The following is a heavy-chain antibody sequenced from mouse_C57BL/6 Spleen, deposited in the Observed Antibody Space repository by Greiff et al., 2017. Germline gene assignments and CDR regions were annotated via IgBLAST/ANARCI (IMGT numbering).Heavy chain of an antibody. D-gene: IGHD1-1*01. V-gene: IGHV1-54*01. CDR2: INPGSGGT. J-gene: IGHJ2*01. CDR3: ARGGFYYGSSLSFDY. CDR1: GYAFTNYL. Sequence: QVQLQQSGAELVRPGTSVQVSCKASGYAFTNYLIEWVKQRPGQGLEWIGVINPGSGGTNYNEKFKGKATLTADKSSSTAYMQLSSLTSEDSAVYFCARGGFYYGSSLSFDYWGQGTTLTVSS.